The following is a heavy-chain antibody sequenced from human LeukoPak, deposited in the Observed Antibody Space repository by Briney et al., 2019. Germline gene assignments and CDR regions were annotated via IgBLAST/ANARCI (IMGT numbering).Heavy chain of an antibody. J-gene: IGHJ3*02. Sequence: PGGSLRLSCAASGFTFSSYAMHWVRQAPGKGLEWVAVISYDGSNKYYADSVKGRFTISRDNSKNTLYLQMNSLRAEDTAVYYCAGEMATIITSLGAFDIWGQGTMVTVSS. CDR1: GFTFSSYA. D-gene: IGHD5-24*01. CDR3: AGEMATIITSLGAFDI. CDR2: ISYDGSNK. V-gene: IGHV3-30-3*01.